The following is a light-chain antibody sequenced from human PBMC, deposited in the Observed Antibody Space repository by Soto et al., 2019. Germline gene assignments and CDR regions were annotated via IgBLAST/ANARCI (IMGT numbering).Light chain of an antibody. CDR1: QSLLNSSNNKNY. J-gene: IGKJ5*01. CDR3: QQYYSAPIS. CDR2: WAS. Sequence: DIVVAQSPDSLTASLGDIAALNSKSRQSLLNSSNNKNYLAWYQQKTGQPPKXXIYWASTRESGVPDRFSGSGYGTDFNLTISSLQAEDVAVYYCQQYYSAPISFGQGTRLEI. V-gene: IGKV4-1*01.